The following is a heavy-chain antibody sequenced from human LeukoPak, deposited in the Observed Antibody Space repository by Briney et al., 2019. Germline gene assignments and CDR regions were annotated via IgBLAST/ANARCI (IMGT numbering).Heavy chain of an antibody. J-gene: IGHJ5*02. D-gene: IGHD6-13*01. V-gene: IGHV1-2*02. Sequence: ASVKVSCKASGGTFSSYAISWVRQAPGQGLEWMGWINPNSGGTNYAQKFQGRVTMTRDTSISTAYMELSRLRSDDTAVYYCARGKGGGYSSSGNWFDPWGQGTLVTVSS. CDR2: INPNSGGT. CDR3: ARGKGGGYSSSGNWFDP. CDR1: GGTFSSYA.